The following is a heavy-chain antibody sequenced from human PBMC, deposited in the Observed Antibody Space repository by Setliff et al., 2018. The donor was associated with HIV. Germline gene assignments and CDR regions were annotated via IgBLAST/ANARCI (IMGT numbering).Heavy chain of an antibody. Sequence: SVKVSCKASGGMFSNYAINWVRQAPGQGLEWMGGLTPVIGIAVYAQKFQGRVTITADKATRTIYMDLSSLRSDDTAVYYCASHPGSSIEKPYFDTWGQGTLVTVSS. CDR1: GGMFSNYA. D-gene: IGHD2-2*01. CDR3: ASHPGSSIEKPYFDT. J-gene: IGHJ5*02. V-gene: IGHV1-69*10. CDR2: LTPVIGIA.